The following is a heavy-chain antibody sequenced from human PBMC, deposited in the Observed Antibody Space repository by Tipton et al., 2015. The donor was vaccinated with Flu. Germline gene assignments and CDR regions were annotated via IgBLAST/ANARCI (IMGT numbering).Heavy chain of an antibody. CDR2: VHQTGST. CDR1: GDSIGSQYF. V-gene: IGHV4-38-2*01. J-gene: IGHJ5*02. D-gene: IGHD4-11*01. Sequence: TLSLTCSVSGDSIGSQYFWGWIRQPPGKGLEWIGNVHQTGSTYYNPSLRSRVTIAVDRPKNQFSLRLTSVTAANTAVYYCAGRDYSNYVSEPKNWFDPRGQGTLVTVSS. CDR3: AGRDYSNYVSEPKNWFDP.